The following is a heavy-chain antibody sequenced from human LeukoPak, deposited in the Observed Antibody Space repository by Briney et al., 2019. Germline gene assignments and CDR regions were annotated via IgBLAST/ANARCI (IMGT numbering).Heavy chain of an antibody. J-gene: IGHJ5*02. CDR2: IYYSGST. CDR1: GGSISSGGYY. D-gene: IGHD2-2*01. V-gene: IGHV4-31*03. CDR3: ARDQQYCSSTSCYDWFDP. Sequence: LSLPCTVSGGSISSGGYYWTWIRQHPGKGLEWIGYIYYSGSTYYNPSLKSRVTISVDTSKNQFSLKLSSVTAADTAVYYCARDQQYCSSTSCYDWFDPWGQGTLVTVSS.